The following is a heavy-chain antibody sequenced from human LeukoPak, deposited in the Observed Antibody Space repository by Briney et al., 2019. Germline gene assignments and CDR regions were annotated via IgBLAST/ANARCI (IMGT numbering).Heavy chain of an antibody. D-gene: IGHD2-21*01. Sequence: QSGGSLRLSCAASGFTFSTSWMSWVRQAPGKGLEWVANIKADGSVKHYVDSMEGRSTISRDNARDSLYLQMNSLRAEDTAVYYCVRDSDYQRNSGGRYAHYDALDIWGHGTMVTVSS. CDR2: IKADGSVK. CDR1: GFTFSTSW. CDR3: VRDSDYQRNSGGRYAHYDALDI. V-gene: IGHV3-7*01. J-gene: IGHJ3*02.